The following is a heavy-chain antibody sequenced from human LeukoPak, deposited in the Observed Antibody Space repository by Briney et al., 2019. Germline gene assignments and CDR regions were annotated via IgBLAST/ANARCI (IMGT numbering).Heavy chain of an antibody. CDR3: ARDRDFWSGYRYYYMDV. CDR1: GYTFTSYG. Sequence: ASVKVSCKASGYTFTSYGISWVRQAPGQGLEWMGWISAYNGNTNYAQKLQGRVTMTRDTSISTAYMELSRLRSDDTAVYYCARDRDFWSGYRYYYMDVWGKGTTVTVSS. CDR2: ISAYNGNT. D-gene: IGHD3-3*01. V-gene: IGHV1-18*01. J-gene: IGHJ6*03.